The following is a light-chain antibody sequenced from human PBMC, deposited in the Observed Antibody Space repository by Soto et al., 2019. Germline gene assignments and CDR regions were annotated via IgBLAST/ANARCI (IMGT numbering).Light chain of an antibody. Sequence: QSVLTQSPSASASLGASVKLTCTLSSGHRRYAIAWHQQQPEKGPRYLMKLNSDGSHSKGDGIPDRFSGSSTGAERYLTISSLQSEDEADYYCQTGGTVIRVFGTGTKLTVL. CDR1: SGHRRYA. CDR3: QTGGTVIRV. J-gene: IGLJ1*01. V-gene: IGLV4-69*01. CDR2: LNSDGSH.